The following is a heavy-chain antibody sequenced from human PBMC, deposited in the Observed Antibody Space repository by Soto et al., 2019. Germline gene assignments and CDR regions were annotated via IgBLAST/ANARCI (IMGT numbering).Heavy chain of an antibody. D-gene: IGHD4-17*01. V-gene: IGHV1-8*01. CDR2: MNPNSGNT. CDR3: ARVHTATTYFDV. CDR1: GYTFTSYD. J-gene: IGHJ2*01. Sequence: QVQLVQSGAEVRKPGASVKVSCKASGYTFTSYDINWVRQASGQGLEWMGWMNPNSGNTGSAQRSQGRLTLTRNTSINTAYMELTSLTSEDAAVYYCARVHTATTYFDVWGRGTLVAVSS.